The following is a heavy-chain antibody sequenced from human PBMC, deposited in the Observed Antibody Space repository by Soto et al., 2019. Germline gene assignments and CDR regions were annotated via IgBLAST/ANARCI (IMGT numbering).Heavy chain of an antibody. V-gene: IGHV1-8*01. CDR1: GYTFTSYD. D-gene: IGHD3-3*01. Sequence: ASVKVSCKASGYTFTSYDINWVRQATGQGLEWMGWMNPNSGNTGYAQKFQGRVTMTRNASISTAYMELSSLRSEDTAVYYCARGSVSVQGFSLIDYWGQGTLVTVSS. CDR2: MNPNSGNT. J-gene: IGHJ4*02. CDR3: ARGSVSVQGFSLIDY.